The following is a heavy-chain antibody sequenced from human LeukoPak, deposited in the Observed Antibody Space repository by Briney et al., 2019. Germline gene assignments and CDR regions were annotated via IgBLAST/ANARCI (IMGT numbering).Heavy chain of an antibody. J-gene: IGHJ4*02. Sequence: GGSLRLSCAASGFTFSSYGMSWVRQAPGKGLEWVSAISGSGGSTYYADSVKGRFTISRDNSKNTLYLQMNSLRAEDTAVYYCAETCLRLGCRRDYWGQGTLVTVSS. CDR2: ISGSGGST. V-gene: IGHV3-23*01. CDR3: AETCLRLGCRRDY. CDR1: GFTFSSYG. D-gene: IGHD5/OR15-5a*01.